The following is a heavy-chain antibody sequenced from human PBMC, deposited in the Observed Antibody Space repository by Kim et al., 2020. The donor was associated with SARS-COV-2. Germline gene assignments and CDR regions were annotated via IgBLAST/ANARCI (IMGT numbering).Heavy chain of an antibody. Sequence: GGSLRLSCTASGFTFGDYAMSWFRQAPGKGLEWVGFIRSKAYGGTTEYAASVKGRFTISRDDSKSIAYLQMNSLKTEDTAVYYCTRDHLPGSSVYFDYWGQGTLVTVSS. CDR1: GFTFGDYA. D-gene: IGHD2-2*01. CDR2: IRSKAYGGTT. CDR3: TRDHLPGSSVYFDY. J-gene: IGHJ4*02. V-gene: IGHV3-49*03.